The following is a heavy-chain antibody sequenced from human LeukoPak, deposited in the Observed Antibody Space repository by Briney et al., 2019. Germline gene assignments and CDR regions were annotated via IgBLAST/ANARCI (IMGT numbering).Heavy chain of an antibody. CDR3: ATQAAAGTYWFDP. Sequence: SVKVSCKASGGTFSSYAIGWVRQAPGQVLEWMGRIIPIFGTANYAQKFQGRVTITTDESTSTAYMQLSSLRSEDTAVYYCATQAAAGTYWFDPWGQGTLVTVSS. CDR1: GGTFSSYA. J-gene: IGHJ5*02. CDR2: IIPIFGTA. V-gene: IGHV1-69*05. D-gene: IGHD6-13*01.